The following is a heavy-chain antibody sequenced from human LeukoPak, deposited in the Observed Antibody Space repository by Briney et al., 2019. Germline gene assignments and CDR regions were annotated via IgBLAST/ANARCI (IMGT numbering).Heavy chain of an antibody. CDR3: VRVYGSFYYYYIDV. CDR1: GDSIRDGGCY. V-gene: IGHV4-31*03. J-gene: IGHJ6*03. Sequence: SETLSLTCTVSGDSIRDGGCYWSWIRQHPGKGLEWIGYVYYTGSTFYNPSLKGRVTLSVVPSKNQFSLNVTSVTAADTAVYYCVRVYGSFYYYYIDVWGTGTTVTVSS. CDR2: VYYTGST. D-gene: IGHD2/OR15-2a*01.